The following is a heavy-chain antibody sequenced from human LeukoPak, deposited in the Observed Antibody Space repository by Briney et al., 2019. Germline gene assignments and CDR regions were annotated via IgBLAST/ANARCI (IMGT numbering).Heavy chain of an antibody. D-gene: IGHD3-22*01. CDR1: GYTFTGYY. V-gene: IGHV1-2*04. CDR2: INPNSGGT. CDR3: AGGPLGYDSSGYSY. Sequence: GASVKVSCKASGYTFTGYYMHWVRQAPGQGLEWMGWINPNSGGTNYAQKFQGWVTMTRDTSISTAYMELSRLRSDDTAVYYCAGGPLGYDSSGYSYWGQGTLVTVSS. J-gene: IGHJ4*02.